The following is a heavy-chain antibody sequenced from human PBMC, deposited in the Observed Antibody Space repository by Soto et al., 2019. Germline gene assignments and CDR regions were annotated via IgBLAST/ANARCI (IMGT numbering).Heavy chain of an antibody. J-gene: IGHJ3*02. Sequence: DSVKVSCKASGYTFPSSGISWVRQAPGQGLEWMGWISAYNGNTNYAQKLQGRVTMTTDTSTSTAYMELRSLRSDDTAVYYCAGSGYRNCSGGSCYQPRHAFDIWGQGTMVTVS. CDR2: ISAYNGNT. CDR3: AGSGYRNCSGGSCYQPRHAFDI. D-gene: IGHD2-15*01. CDR1: GYTFPSSG. V-gene: IGHV1-18*01.